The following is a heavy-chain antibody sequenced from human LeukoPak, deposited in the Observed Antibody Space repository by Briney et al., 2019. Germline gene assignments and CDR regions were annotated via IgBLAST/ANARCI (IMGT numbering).Heavy chain of an antibody. CDR2: INHSGST. Sequence: PSETLSLTCAVYGGSFSGYYWSWIRQPPGKGLEWIGEINHSGSTNYNPSLKSRVTISVDTSKNQFSLKLSSVTAADTAVYYCASLYSSWYSGDYWGQGTLVTVSS. V-gene: IGHV4-34*01. J-gene: IGHJ4*02. CDR3: ASLYSSWYSGDY. D-gene: IGHD6-13*01. CDR1: GGSFSGYY.